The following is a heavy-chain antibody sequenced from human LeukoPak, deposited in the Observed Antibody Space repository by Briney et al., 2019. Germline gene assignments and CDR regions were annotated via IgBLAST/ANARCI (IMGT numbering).Heavy chain of an antibody. CDR3: AREGGYCTNGVCYTVFDY. V-gene: IGHV3-66*01. CDR1: GFTVSSNY. CDR2: IYSGGST. Sequence: GGSLRLSCAASGFTVSSNYMSWVRQAPGNGLEGVSVIYSGGSTYYADSVKGRFTISRDNSKNTLYLQMNSLRAEDTAVYYCAREGGYCTNGVCYTVFDYWGQGTLVTVSS. D-gene: IGHD2-8*01. J-gene: IGHJ4*02.